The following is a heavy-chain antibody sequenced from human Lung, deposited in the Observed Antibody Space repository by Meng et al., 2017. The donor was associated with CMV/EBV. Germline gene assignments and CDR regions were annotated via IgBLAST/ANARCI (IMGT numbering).Heavy chain of an antibody. CDR2: ISWNSGTI. D-gene: IGHD3-3*01. J-gene: IGHJ4*02. CDR3: ARSLEWSRLTIDF. Sequence: SXKISXAASGFTFDDYAMHWARQVPGKGLEWVSGISWNSGTIDYADSVKGRFIISGDNAKNFLYLQMNSLGAEDTALYYCARSLEWSRLTIDFWGQGTLVTVSS. CDR1: GFTFDDYA. V-gene: IGHV3-9*01.